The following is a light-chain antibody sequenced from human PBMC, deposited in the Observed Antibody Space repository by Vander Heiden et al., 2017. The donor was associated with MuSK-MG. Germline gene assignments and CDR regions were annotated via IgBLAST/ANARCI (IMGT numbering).Light chain of an antibody. Sequence: EIVLTQSPGTLSLSPGERATLSCRASQSVSGNYIGWYQQKPGQAPRLLIYGASSRATGIPDRFTGSGYGTDFSLTISRREPEDFAVYYCQQYGNSPPLTFGGGTKVEIK. CDR1: QSVSGNY. CDR3: QQYGNSPPLT. CDR2: GAS. J-gene: IGKJ4*01. V-gene: IGKV3-20*01.